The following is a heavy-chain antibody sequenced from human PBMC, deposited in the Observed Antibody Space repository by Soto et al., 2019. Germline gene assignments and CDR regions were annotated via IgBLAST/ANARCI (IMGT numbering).Heavy chain of an antibody. CDR3: ARTGSFDY. V-gene: IGHV1-69*02. Sequence: QVQLVQSGAEVKKPGASVKVSCKASAGTFDTYSSMWVRQAPGQGLEWMARTIPAIDLINYAQKFQGRFTITVDKSTTTVYMELRSLRYEDTAIYYCARTGSFDYWGQGTLVTVSS. J-gene: IGHJ4*02. CDR1: AGTFDTYS. CDR2: TIPAIDLI.